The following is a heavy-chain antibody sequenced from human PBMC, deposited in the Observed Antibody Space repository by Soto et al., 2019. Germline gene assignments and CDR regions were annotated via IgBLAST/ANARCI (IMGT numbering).Heavy chain of an antibody. D-gene: IGHD3-16*02. CDR2: ISGSGGST. CDR3: AKDLYDYIWGSYRPTPDAFDI. Sequence: RWIRQDTGKGLEWVSAISGSGGSTYYADSVKGRFTISRDNYKNTLYLQMNSLRAEDTAVYYCAKDLYDYIWGSYRPTPDAFDIWGQGTMVTVSS. J-gene: IGHJ3*02. V-gene: IGHV3-23*01.